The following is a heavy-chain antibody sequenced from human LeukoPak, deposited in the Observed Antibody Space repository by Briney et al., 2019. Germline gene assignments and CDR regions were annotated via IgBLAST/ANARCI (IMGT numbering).Heavy chain of an antibody. J-gene: IGHJ4*02. V-gene: IGHV1-18*04. D-gene: IGHD2-2*01. CDR2: ISAYNGNT. CDR1: GYTFTSYG. CDR3: ARANFLYCSSTTCLFDY. Sequence: ASVKVSCKASGYTFTSYGISWVRQAPGQGLEWMGWISAYNGNTNYAQKLQGRVTMTTDTSTSTAFMELRSLRSDDTAVYYCARANFLYCSSTTCLFDYWGQGTLVTVSS.